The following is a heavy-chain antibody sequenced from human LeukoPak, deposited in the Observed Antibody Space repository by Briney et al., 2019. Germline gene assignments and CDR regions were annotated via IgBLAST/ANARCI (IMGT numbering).Heavy chain of an antibody. D-gene: IGHD6-13*01. V-gene: IGHV1-18*01. J-gene: IGHJ4*02. CDR3: ARDSFSIAAADFDY. CDR2: ISAYNGNT. CDR1: GYTFTSYG. Sequence: ASVKVSCKPSGYTFTSYGISWVRQAPGQGLEWMGWISAYNGNTNYAQKLQGRVTMTTDTSTSTAYMELRSLRSDDTAVYYCARDSFSIAAADFDYWGQGTLVTVSS.